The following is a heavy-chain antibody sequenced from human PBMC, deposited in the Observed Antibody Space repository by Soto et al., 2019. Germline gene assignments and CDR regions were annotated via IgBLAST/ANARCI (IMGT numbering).Heavy chain of an antibody. Sequence: SETLSLTCAVSGGSISSSNWWSWVRQPPGKGLEWIGEIYHSGSTNYNPSLKSRVTISVDKSKNQFSLKLSSVTAADTAVYYCARVGQQLEYYYYYGMDVWGQGTTVTAP. CDR2: IYHSGST. CDR1: GGSISSSNW. CDR3: ARVGQQLEYYYYYGMDV. V-gene: IGHV4-4*02. D-gene: IGHD6-13*01. J-gene: IGHJ6*02.